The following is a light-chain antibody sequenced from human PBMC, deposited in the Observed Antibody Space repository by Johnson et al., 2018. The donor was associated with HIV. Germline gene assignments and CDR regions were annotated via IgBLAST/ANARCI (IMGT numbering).Light chain of an antibody. Sequence: QSVLTQPPSVSAAPGQKVTIYCSGSSSNVGNNYVSWYQQLPGTAPKLLIYENNKRPSGIPDRFSGSKSGTSATLGITGLQTGDEADHYCGTGDGTLGAPFCFGTGTKATVL. CDR3: GTGDGTLGAPFC. CDR1: SSNVGNNY. V-gene: IGLV1-51*02. CDR2: ENN. J-gene: IGLJ1*01.